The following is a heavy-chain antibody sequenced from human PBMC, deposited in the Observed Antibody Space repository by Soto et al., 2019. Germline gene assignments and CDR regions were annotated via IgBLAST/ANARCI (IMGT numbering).Heavy chain of an antibody. Sequence: SETLSLTCTVSGGSISSGGYYWSWIRQHPGKGLEWIGYIYYSGSTYYNPSLKSRVTISVDTSKNQFSLKLSSVTAADTAVYYWARDDSRGYPYDWGEGILVPASS. CDR3: ARDDSRGYPYD. J-gene: IGHJ4*02. D-gene: IGHD3-22*01. CDR2: IYYSGST. V-gene: IGHV4-31*03. CDR1: GGSISSGGYY.